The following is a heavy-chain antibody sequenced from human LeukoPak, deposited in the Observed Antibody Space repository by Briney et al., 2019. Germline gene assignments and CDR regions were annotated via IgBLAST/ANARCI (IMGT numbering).Heavy chain of an antibody. J-gene: IGHJ4*02. CDR3: ARRPGSGWCVLDY. D-gene: IGHD6-19*01. CDR1: GFTFSSYT. Sequence: PGGSLRLSCAASGFTFSSYTMSWVRQAPGKGLEWVSAISGSGGSTYYADSVKGRFTISRDNSKSTLYLQMNSLRAEDTAIYYCARRPGSGWCVLDYWGQGTLVTVSS. CDR2: ISGSGGST. V-gene: IGHV3-23*01.